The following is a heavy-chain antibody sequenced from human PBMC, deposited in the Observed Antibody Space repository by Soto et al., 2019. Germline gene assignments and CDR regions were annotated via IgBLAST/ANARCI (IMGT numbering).Heavy chain of an antibody. CDR1: VGTPSNSA. V-gene: IGHV1-69*01. D-gene: IGHD6-19*01. Sequence: QVQLVQSGAEVKKPGSSVRVSCKASVGTPSNSAFSWVRQAPGQVLEWMGGIIPVFVIAKYAQNLEGRVTITADESTNTAYMELSSLRYEARAVYYCASGRIVVVGSRAYYGMDVWGQGTTVTVSS. CDR3: ASGRIVVVGSRAYYGMDV. CDR2: IIPVFVIA. J-gene: IGHJ6*02.